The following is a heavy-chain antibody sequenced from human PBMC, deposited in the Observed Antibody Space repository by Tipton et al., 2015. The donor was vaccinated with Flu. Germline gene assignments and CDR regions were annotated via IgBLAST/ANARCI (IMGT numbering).Heavy chain of an antibody. D-gene: IGHD1-26*01. CDR3: AREQSGSQSHLVA. CDR2: SYYTGIT. Sequence: TLSLTCTVSGGSISGYYWTWLRQPPGRRLEWIGYSYYTGITNYNPSLKSRVTISVDTSRNQFSLKLTSVTAADTAVYYCAREQSGSQSHLVAWGHGTLVTVSS. V-gene: IGHV4-59*01. J-gene: IGHJ5*01. CDR1: GGSISGYY.